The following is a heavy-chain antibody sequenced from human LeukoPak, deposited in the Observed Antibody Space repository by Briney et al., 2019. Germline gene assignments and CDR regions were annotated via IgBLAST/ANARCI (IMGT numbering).Heavy chain of an antibody. CDR3: AKGRAVAGREYFDY. V-gene: IGHV3-23*01. D-gene: IGHD6-19*01. CDR1: GFTFSSYA. Sequence: GGSLRLSCAASGFTFSSYAMSWVRQAPGKGLEWVSGISGSGGSTYYAESVKGRFTISRDNSKNTLYLQLNSLRAEDTAVYYCAKGRAVAGREYFDYWGQGTLVTASS. CDR2: ISGSGGST. J-gene: IGHJ4*02.